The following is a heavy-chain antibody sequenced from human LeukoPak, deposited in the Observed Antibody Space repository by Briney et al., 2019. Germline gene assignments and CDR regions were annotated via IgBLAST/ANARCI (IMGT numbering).Heavy chain of an antibody. Sequence: PSETLSLTCTVSGGSISPHFWGWIRQSPGKELEWIGNIYYSGSTNYNPSLKNRVTISVDTSKSRFSVKLNSVTAADTAIYYRARISGPGDYGDFDYWGQGTLVTVSS. CDR1: GGSISPHF. CDR3: ARISGPGDYGDFDY. V-gene: IGHV4-59*11. J-gene: IGHJ4*02. CDR2: IYYSGST. D-gene: IGHD4-17*01.